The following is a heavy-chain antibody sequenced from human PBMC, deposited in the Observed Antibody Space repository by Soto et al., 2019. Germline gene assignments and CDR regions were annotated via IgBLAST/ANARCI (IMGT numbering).Heavy chain of an antibody. Sequence: LRLSCAASGFTFSSYWMSWVRQAPGKGLEWVANLKQDGSEKYYVDSVKGRFTISRDNAKNSLYLQMNSLRAEDTAVYYCARESGTPYYYYYMDVWGQGTTVTVSS. J-gene: IGHJ6*03. V-gene: IGHV3-7*03. D-gene: IGHD1-7*01. CDR3: ARESGTPYYYYYMDV. CDR2: LKQDGSEK. CDR1: GFTFSSYW.